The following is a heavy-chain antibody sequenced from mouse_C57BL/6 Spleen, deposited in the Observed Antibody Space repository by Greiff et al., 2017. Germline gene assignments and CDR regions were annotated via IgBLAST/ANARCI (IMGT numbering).Heavy chain of an antibody. V-gene: IGHV14-4*01. Sequence: EVQLQQSGAELVRPGASVKLSCTASGFNITDDYMHWVKQRPEQGLEWIGWIDPENGDTEYASKFQGKATITADTSSNTAYLQLSSLTSEDTAVYYCTTSGNGWYFDVWGTGTTVTVSS. CDR2: IDPENGDT. CDR1: GFNITDDY. J-gene: IGHJ1*03. D-gene: IGHD2-1*01. CDR3: TTSGNGWYFDV.